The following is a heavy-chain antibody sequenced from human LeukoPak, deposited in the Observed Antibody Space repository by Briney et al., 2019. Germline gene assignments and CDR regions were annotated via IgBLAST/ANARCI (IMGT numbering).Heavy chain of an antibody. Sequence: GGSLRLSCATSGFTVSSKYMSWVRQAPGKGLEWVSVIHSGGITYYADSMKGRFTISRDNSKNTLYLQINSLRAEDTAVYYCARDVVAAAGTWDYWGQGTLVTVSS. V-gene: IGHV3-53*01. CDR2: IHSGGIT. D-gene: IGHD6-13*01. CDR1: GFTVSSKY. J-gene: IGHJ4*02. CDR3: ARDVVAAAGTWDY.